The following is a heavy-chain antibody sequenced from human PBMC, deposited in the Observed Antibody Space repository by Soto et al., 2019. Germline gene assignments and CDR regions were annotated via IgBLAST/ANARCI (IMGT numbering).Heavy chain of an antibody. CDR3: ARVVVAAPDY. J-gene: IGHJ4*02. D-gene: IGHD2-15*01. CDR2: ISSSSSYI. V-gene: IGHV3-21*01. CDR1: GFTFSSYS. Sequence: EVQLVESGGGLVQPGGSLRLSCAASGFTFSSYSMNWVRQAPGKGLEWVSSISSSSSYIYYADSVKGRFTISRDNATNSLYLQMNSLRAEDTAVYYCARVVVAAPDYWGQGTLVTVSS.